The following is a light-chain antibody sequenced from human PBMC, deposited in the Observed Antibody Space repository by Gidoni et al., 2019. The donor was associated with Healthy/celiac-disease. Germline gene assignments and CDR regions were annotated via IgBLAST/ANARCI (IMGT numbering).Light chain of an antibody. J-gene: IGLJ2*01. V-gene: IGLV1-44*01. CDR2: HNN. CDR3: AVWDDSVNGAL. CDR1: SSNIGTNT. Sequence: QSVLTQPPSASGTPGQRVTISCSGSSSNIGTNTVNWYQQFPGTAPELLIYHNNRRPSGVPDRFSGPKSGSSASLAISGLQSEDEADYYCAVWDDSVNGALFGGGTKLTVL.